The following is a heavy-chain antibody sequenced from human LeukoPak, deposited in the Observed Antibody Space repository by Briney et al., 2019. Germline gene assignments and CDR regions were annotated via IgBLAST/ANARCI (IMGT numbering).Heavy chain of an antibody. Sequence: GGSLRLSCADSGFISSSYSMKWVGQGPGKGLEWISYFSTSSGTISYADSVKGRFTISRDNAKNSLYLEMNSLRARDTAVYYSARDSMYAFDIWGQGTMVTVSS. CDR2: FSTSSGTI. V-gene: IGHV3-48*01. D-gene: IGHD2-2*01. CDR1: GFISSSYS. J-gene: IGHJ3*02. CDR3: ARDSMYAFDI.